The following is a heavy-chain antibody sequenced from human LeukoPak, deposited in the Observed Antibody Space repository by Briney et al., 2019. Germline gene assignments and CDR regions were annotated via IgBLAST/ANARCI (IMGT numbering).Heavy chain of an antibody. D-gene: IGHD3-10*01. J-gene: IGHJ4*02. CDR3: AHRSITMVRGLHYYFDY. CDR2: IYWDDDK. CDR1: GFSLSTSGVG. V-gene: IGHV2-5*02. Sequence: SGPTLVKPTQTLTLTCTFSGFSLSTSGVGVGWIRQPPGKALEWLALIYWDDDKRYSPSLKSRLTITKDTSKNQLVLTMTNMDPVDTATYYCAHRSITMVRGLHYYFDYWGQGTLVTVSS.